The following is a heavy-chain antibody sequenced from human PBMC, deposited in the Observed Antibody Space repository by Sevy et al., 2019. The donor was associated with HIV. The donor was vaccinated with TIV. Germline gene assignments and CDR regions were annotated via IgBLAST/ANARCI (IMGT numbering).Heavy chain of an antibody. D-gene: IGHD4-4*01. Sequence: GGYLRLSCAASGFTFSGSAMHWVHQASGKGLEWVGRIRSKANSYATAYAASVKGRFTISRDDSKNTAYLQMNSLKTEDTAVYYCTRPNTVTISYGMDVWGQGTTVTVSS. V-gene: IGHV3-73*01. J-gene: IGHJ6*02. CDR1: GFTFSGSA. CDR2: IRSKANSYAT. CDR3: TRPNTVTISYGMDV.